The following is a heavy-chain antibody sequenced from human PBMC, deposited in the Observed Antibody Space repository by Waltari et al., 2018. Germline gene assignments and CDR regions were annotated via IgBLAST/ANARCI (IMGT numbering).Heavy chain of an antibody. CDR2: IYHSGST. Sequence: QVQLQESGPGLVKPSGTLSLTCAVSGGSIRSSNWWSWVRQPPGKGLEWIGEIYHSGSTNYNPSLKSRVTISVDKSKNQFSLKLSSVTAADTAVYYCASKQHLGELSISFQHWGQGTLVTVSS. D-gene: IGHD3-16*02. V-gene: IGHV4-4*02. J-gene: IGHJ1*01. CDR3: ASKQHLGELSISFQH. CDR1: GGSIRSSNW.